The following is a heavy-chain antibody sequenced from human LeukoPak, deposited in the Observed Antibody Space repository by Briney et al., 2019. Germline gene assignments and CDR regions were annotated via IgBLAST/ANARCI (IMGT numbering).Heavy chain of an antibody. CDR3: AREGYSYGHGVDY. CDR1: GFTFSSYS. J-gene: IGHJ4*02. CDR2: ISSSSSYI. D-gene: IGHD5-18*01. V-gene: IGHV3-21*04. Sequence: GGSLRLSCAASGFTFSSYSMNWVRQAPGEGLEWVSSISSSSSYIYYADSVKGRFTISRDNAKNSLYLQMNSLRAEDTAVYYCAREGYSYGHGVDYWGQGTLVTVSS.